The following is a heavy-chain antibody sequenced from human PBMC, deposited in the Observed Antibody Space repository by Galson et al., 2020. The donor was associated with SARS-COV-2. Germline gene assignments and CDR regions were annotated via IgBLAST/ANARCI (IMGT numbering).Heavy chain of an antibody. V-gene: IGHV3-7*01. J-gene: IGHJ6*02. CDR3: ARDSTVGSGSNYYYYGMDV. CDR2: IKQDGSEK. D-gene: IGHD3-10*01. CDR1: GFTFSSYW. Sequence: GGSLRLSCAASGFTFSSYWMSWVRQAPGKGLEWVANIKQDGSEKYYVDSVKGRFTISRDNAKNSLYLQMNSLRAEDTAVYYCARDSTVGSGSNYYYYGMDVWGQGTTVTVSS.